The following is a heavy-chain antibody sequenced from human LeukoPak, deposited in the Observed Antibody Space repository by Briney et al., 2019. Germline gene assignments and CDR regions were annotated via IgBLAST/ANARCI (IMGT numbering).Heavy chain of an antibody. D-gene: IGHD2-8*02. Sequence: PSETLSLTCAVYGGSFSGYYWSWIRQPPGQGLEWIGYIYYTGTTHYNPSLKSRVTISLDTSKNQFFLRLTSVTAADSAMYYCARWDYYTRGYFDYWGQGTLVTVSS. CDR3: ARWDYYTRGYFDY. CDR2: IYYTGTT. CDR1: GGSFSGYY. V-gene: IGHV4-59*01. J-gene: IGHJ4*02.